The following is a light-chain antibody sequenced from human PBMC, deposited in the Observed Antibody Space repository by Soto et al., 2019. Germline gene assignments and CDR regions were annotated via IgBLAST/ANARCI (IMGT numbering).Light chain of an antibody. CDR2: DVS. CDR3: YQRSTWPHPIT. CDR1: QNISGY. Sequence: IVLTQSQATLSLSRGKRATLSCRSSQNISGYLIWYQHKTGQSRRLLIYDVSNSATGIPARFSGSGSETDFPLTISSLEPEDFAGYYCYQRSTWPHPITFGRWTRGETK. V-gene: IGKV3-11*01. J-gene: IGKJ5*01.